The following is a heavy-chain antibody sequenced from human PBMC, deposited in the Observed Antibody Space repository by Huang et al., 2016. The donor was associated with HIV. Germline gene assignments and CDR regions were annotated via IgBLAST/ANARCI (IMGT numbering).Heavy chain of an antibody. CDR3: VRDSSSGLQLRY. D-gene: IGHD3-22*01. J-gene: IGHJ4*02. CDR1: GYTFSTYS. Sequence: EVQLVESGGGLAQPGGSLRLSCVASGYTFSTYSMNWVRQAPGKGLEWGSYIIKTSGATSYAESVKGRFTVSRDNVKNSLYLQMNRLRVEDTAMYYCVRDSSSGLQLRYWGQGALVIVS. CDR2: IIKTSGAT. V-gene: IGHV3-48*01.